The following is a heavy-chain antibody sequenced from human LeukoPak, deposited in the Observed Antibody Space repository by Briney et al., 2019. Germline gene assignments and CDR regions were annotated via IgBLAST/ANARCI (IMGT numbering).Heavy chain of an antibody. CDR3: ARDSAYCSGGSCFDY. J-gene: IGHJ4*02. CDR2: IYYSGST. CDR1: GGSISSYY. V-gene: IGHV4-59*01. D-gene: IGHD2-15*01. Sequence: PSETLSLTCTVSGGSISSYYWSWIRQPPGKGLEWIGYIYYSGSTNYNPSLKSRVTISVDTSKNQFSLKLSSVTAADTAVYYCARDSAYCSGGSCFDYWGQGTLVTVSS.